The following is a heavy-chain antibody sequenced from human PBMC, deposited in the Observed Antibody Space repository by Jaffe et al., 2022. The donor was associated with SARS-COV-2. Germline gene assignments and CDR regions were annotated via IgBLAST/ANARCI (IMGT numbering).Heavy chain of an antibody. Sequence: QVQLVESGGGVVQPGRSLRLSCAASGFTFSSYGMHWVRQAPGKGLEWVAVIWYDGSNKYYADSVKGRFTISRDNSKNTLYLQMNSLRAEDTAVYYCARDGAWELREYAADYWGQGTLVTVSS. V-gene: IGHV3-33*01. CDR3: ARDGAWELREYAADY. CDR2: IWYDGSNK. J-gene: IGHJ4*02. D-gene: IGHD1-26*01. CDR1: GFTFSSYG.